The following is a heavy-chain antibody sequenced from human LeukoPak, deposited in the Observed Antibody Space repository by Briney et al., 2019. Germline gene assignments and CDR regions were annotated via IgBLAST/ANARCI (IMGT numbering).Heavy chain of an antibody. D-gene: IGHD3-10*01. V-gene: IGHV3-21*01. J-gene: IGHJ3*02. CDR1: GFTFSSYS. CDR2: ISSSSSYI. CDR3: ARDQGSGSYYKGDAFDI. Sequence: PGGSLRLSCAASGFTFSSYSINWVRQAPGKGLEWGSSISSSSSYIYYADSVKGRFTISRDNAKNSLYLQMNSLRAEDTAVYYCARDQGSGSYYKGDAFDIWGQGTMVTVSS.